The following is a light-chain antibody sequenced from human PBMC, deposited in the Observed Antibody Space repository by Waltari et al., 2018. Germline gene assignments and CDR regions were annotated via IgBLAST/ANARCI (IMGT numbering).Light chain of an antibody. CDR3: AAWDDSLTGSVL. CDR1: SSNIGSNY. Sequence: QSVLTQPPSASGAPGQRVTISCSGSSSNIGSNYVFWYQQLPGTAPKPRIHRKNPPPSCVPDRFSGSKSGTSASLAIIGLRPEDEAVYYCAAWDDSLTGSVLFGGGTKLTVL. CDR2: RKN. V-gene: IGLV1-47*01. J-gene: IGLJ2*01.